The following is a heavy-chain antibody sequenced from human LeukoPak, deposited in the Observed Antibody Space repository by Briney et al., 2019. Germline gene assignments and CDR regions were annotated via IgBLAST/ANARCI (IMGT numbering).Heavy chain of an antibody. J-gene: IGHJ4*02. CDR3: ALEVYSDNSAFDY. Sequence: ASVKVSCRAFGYTFTDYYIHWVRQAPGQGLEWMGWMDPKSGETNHAQRFQGRVIMTRDTSITTAYMELSRLRSDDTAVYYCALEVYSDNSAFDYWGQGTLVTVSS. CDR1: GYTFTDYY. CDR2: MDPKSGET. D-gene: IGHD4-11*01. V-gene: IGHV1-2*02.